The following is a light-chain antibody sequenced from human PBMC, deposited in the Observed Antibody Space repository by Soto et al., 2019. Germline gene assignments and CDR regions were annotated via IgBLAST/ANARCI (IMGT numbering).Light chain of an antibody. CDR2: GAS. J-gene: IGKJ5*01. CDR3: QQSYPTPT. CDR1: QNILTH. Sequence: DIKMTQSPSSLSASVGDRVTITCRASQNILTHLNWYQQKPGKAPRLLIYGASTLQTGVPSWFSGSGSGTDLTLTISSLQREDFATYFCQQSYPTPTFCQGTRLEFK. V-gene: IGKV1-39*01.